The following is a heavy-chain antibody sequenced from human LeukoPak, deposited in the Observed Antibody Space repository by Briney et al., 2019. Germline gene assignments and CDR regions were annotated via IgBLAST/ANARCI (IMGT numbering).Heavy chain of an antibody. V-gene: IGHV1-18*01. CDR1: GYTFTSYD. CDR3: VSSYDSSGYYGV. J-gene: IGHJ4*02. CDR2: ISAYNGNT. D-gene: IGHD3-22*01. Sequence: ASVKVSCKASGYTFTSYDISWVRQAPGQGLEWMGWISAYNGNTNYAQKLQGRVTMTTDTSTSTAYMELRSLRSDDTAVYYCVSSYDSSGYYGVWGQGTLVTVSS.